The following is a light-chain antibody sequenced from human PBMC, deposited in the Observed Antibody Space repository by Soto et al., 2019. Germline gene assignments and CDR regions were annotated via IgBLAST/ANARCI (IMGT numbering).Light chain of an antibody. Sequence: QCVLTQPASVSGSPGQSITLSCPGTSSDVGGYNYVSWYQQHPGKAPKLMIYDVSNRPSGVSNRFSGSKSGNTASLTISGLQAEDEADYYCSSYTSSSTLYVFGTGTKVTVL. J-gene: IGLJ1*01. CDR3: SSYTSSSTLYV. CDR2: DVS. V-gene: IGLV2-14*01. CDR1: SSDVGGYNY.